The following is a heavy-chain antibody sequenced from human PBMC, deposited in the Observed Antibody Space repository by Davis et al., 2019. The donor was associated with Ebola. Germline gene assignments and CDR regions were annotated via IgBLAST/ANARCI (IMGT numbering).Heavy chain of an antibody. Sequence: SVKVSCKASGYTFTSYGISWVRQAPGQGLEWMGRIIPILGIANYAQKFQGRVTITADKSTSTAYMELSSLRSEDTAVYYCARGDYSNYIFDYWGQGTLVTVSS. D-gene: IGHD4-11*01. V-gene: IGHV1-69*04. J-gene: IGHJ4*02. CDR1: GYTFTSYG. CDR3: ARGDYSNYIFDY. CDR2: IIPILGIA.